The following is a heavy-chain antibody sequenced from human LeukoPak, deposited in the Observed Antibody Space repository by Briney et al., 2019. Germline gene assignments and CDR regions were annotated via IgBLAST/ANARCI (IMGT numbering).Heavy chain of an antibody. Sequence: GGSLILSCAASGFIFSNYAMSWVRQVPGRGLEWVSTISSRGDSTYVADSVKGRFTISRDNSKNSLYLQMNTERAEDTAVYYCVKGPRPDITVAHTVENWGQGTLVTVSS. J-gene: IGHJ4*02. CDR3: VKGPRPDITVAHTVEN. CDR2: ISSRGDST. CDR1: GFIFSNYA. V-gene: IGHV3-23*01. D-gene: IGHD6-19*01.